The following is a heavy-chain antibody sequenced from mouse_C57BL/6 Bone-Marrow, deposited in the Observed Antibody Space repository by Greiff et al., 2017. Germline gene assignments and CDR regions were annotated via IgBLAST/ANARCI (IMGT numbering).Heavy chain of an antibody. D-gene: IGHD1-1*01. V-gene: IGHV5-9*01. CDR3: SRQVTTVLATKYFDV. CDR2: ISGGGGNT. Sequence: EVKLMESGGGLVKPGGSLKLSCAASGFTFSSYTMSWVRQTPEKRLQWVAAISGGGGNTHSPDSVKGRFTISRAKDKNILYLQMSSLRSEDTALYYCSRQVTTVLATKYFDVWGTGTTVTVSS. J-gene: IGHJ1*03. CDR1: GFTFSSYT.